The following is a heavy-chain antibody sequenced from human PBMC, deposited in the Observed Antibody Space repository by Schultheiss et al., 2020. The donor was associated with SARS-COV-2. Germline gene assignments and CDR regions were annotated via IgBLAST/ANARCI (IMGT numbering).Heavy chain of an antibody. V-gene: IGHV1-69*13. D-gene: IGHD6-13*01. CDR3: ARDPGIAAAGTFDY. J-gene: IGHJ4*02. CDR2: IIPIFGTA. Sequence: SVKVSCKASGGTFSSYAISWVRQAPGQGLEWMGGIIPIFGTANYAQKFQGRVTITADEFTTTAYMELSSLRFEDTAVYYCARDPGIAAAGTFDYWGQGTLVTVSS. CDR1: GGTFSSYA.